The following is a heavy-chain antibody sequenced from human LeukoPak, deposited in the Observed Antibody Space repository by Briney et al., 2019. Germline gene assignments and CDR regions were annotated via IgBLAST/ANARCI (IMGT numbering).Heavy chain of an antibody. CDR3: ARAGLWFGEPNFDY. Sequence: PSETLSLTCAVYGGSFSGYYWSWIRQPPGKGLEWIGEINHSGSTNYNPSLKSRVTISVDTSKNQFSLKLSSVTAADTAVYYCARAGLWFGEPNFDYWGQGTLVTVSS. V-gene: IGHV4-34*01. J-gene: IGHJ4*02. CDR1: GGSFSGYY. D-gene: IGHD3-10*01. CDR2: INHSGST.